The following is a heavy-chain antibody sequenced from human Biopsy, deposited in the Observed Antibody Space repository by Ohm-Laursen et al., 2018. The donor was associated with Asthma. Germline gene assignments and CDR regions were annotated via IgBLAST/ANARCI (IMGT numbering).Heavy chain of an antibody. Sequence: ASVKVSCNASDYIFPRYYISWVRQAPGQGLEWMGWISVHNGDTNSAQKLQDRVTLTTDTYTDTAYMELRSLRSDDTAVYYCARRSYNWDDIDSWSQGTLVTVSS. CDR2: ISVHNGDT. V-gene: IGHV1-18*01. D-gene: IGHD1-1*01. J-gene: IGHJ4*02. CDR3: ARRSYNWDDIDS. CDR1: DYIFPRYY.